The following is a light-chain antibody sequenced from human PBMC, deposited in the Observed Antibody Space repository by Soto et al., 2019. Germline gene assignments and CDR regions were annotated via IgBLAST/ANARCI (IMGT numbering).Light chain of an antibody. CDR1: QSLLHSNGYNY. CDR3: MQALQTLWT. Sequence: DIVMTQSPLSLPVTPGEPASISCRSSQSLLHSNGYNYLDWYLQKPGQSPPLLIYLGSNRASGVPDRFSGSGSGQDNKLKNSSVEDEDVGVYYCMQALQTLWTFGQGTKVEIK. J-gene: IGKJ1*01. CDR2: LGS. V-gene: IGKV2-28*01.